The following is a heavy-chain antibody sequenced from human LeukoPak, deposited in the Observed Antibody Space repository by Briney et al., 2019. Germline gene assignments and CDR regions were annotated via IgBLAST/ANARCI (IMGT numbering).Heavy chain of an antibody. J-gene: IGHJ3*02. CDR1: GGSIGSGSYY. Sequence: PSETLSLTCTVSGGSIGSGSYYWSWIRQPAGKGLEWMGRIYTSGSTNYNPSLKSRVTISVDTSKNQFSLKLSSVTAADTAVYYCARVIRGGHQHAFDIWGQGTMVTVSS. CDR2: IYTSGST. D-gene: IGHD3-16*02. CDR3: ARVIRGGHQHAFDI. V-gene: IGHV4-61*02.